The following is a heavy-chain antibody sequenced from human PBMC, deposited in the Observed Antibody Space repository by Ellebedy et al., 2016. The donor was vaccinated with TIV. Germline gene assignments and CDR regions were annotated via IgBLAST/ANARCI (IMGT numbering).Heavy chain of an antibody. J-gene: IGHJ6*02. Sequence: ASVKVSCXASGYTFTSYYMHWVRQAPGQGLEWMGIINPSGGSTSYAQKFQGRVTMTRDTSTSTVYMELGSLRSEDTAVYYCAREGGITRKGNGMDVWGQGTTVTVSS. CDR1: GYTFTSYY. CDR2: INPSGGST. V-gene: IGHV1-46*01. D-gene: IGHD3-10*01. CDR3: AREGGITRKGNGMDV.